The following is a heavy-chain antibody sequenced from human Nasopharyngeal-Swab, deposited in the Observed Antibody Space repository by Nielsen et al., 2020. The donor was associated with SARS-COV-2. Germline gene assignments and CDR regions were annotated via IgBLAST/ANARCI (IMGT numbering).Heavy chain of an antibody. J-gene: IGHJ5*02. V-gene: IGHV3-74*01. Sequence: GESLKISCAASGFTFSSYWKHWVRQAPGKGLVWVSRINSDGSSTSYADSVKGRFTISRDNAKNTLYLQMNSLRAEDTAVYYCARGYYDFWSGYAGLDPWGQGTLVTVSS. CDR3: ARGYYDFWSGYAGLDP. CDR2: INSDGSST. D-gene: IGHD3-3*01. CDR1: GFTFSSYW.